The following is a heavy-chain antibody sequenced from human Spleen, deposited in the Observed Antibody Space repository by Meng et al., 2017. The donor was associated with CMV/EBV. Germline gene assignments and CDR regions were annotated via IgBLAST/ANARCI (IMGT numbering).Heavy chain of an antibody. CDR2: ISYDGSNK. J-gene: IGHJ6*02. CDR1: GFTFSSYA. D-gene: IGHD3-22*01. V-gene: IGHV3-30-3*01. Sequence: GESLKISCAASGFTFSSYAMHWVRQAPGKGLEWVAVISYDGSNKYYADSVKGRFTISRDNSKNTLYLQMNSLRAEDTAVYYCARPLAYYYDSSGYSYGMDAWGQGTTVTVSS. CDR3: ARPLAYYYDSSGYSYGMDA.